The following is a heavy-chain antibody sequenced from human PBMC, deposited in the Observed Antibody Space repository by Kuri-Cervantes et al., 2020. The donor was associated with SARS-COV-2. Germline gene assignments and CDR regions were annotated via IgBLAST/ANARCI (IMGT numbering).Heavy chain of an antibody. CDR3: TTPAAGTFDY. Sequence: GESLKISCSAYGFTFSNAWMSWVRQAPGKGLEWVGRIKSKTDGGTTDYPAPVKGRFTISRDDSKNTLYLQMNSLKTEDTAVYYCTTPAAGTFDYWGQGTLVTVSS. V-gene: IGHV3-15*01. CDR1: GFTFSNAW. J-gene: IGHJ4*02. CDR2: IKSKTDGGTT. D-gene: IGHD6-13*01.